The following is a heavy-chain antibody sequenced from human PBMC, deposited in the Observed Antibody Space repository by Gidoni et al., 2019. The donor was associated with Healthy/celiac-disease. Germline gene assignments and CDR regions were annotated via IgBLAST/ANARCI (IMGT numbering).Heavy chain of an antibody. CDR3: AGGFYGSGSAFDY. J-gene: IGHJ4*02. CDR1: GFTFLDYY. D-gene: IGHD3-10*01. Sequence: QVQLVEAGGGLVKPGGSLRLSCAASGFTFLDYYMSWISQAPGKGLEWVSYISRSSSYTNYADSVKGLFTISRDNAKNSLYLQMNSLRAEDTAVYYCAGGFYGSGSAFDYWGQGTLVTVSS. V-gene: IGHV3-11*06. CDR2: ISRSSSYT.